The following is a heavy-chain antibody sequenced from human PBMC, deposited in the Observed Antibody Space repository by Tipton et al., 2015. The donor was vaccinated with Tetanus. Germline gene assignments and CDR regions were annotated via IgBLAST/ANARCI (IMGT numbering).Heavy chain of an antibody. Sequence: QSGAEVKKPGASVKVSCTASGDPITDYFIHWVRQTPGHGLEWVGWINPKSGATDYAQKFQGRVTMTRNTAISTAYMELNSLTSDDTAVYYCARERSITGSTEFDPWGQGTLVTV. V-gene: IGHV1-2*02. CDR1: GDPITDYF. D-gene: IGHD1-7*01. CDR2: INPKSGAT. CDR3: ARERSITGSTEFDP. J-gene: IGHJ5*02.